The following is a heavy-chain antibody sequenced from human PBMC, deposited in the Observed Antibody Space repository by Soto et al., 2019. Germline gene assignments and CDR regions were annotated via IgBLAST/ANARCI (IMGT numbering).Heavy chain of an antibody. CDR3: AVTTATEYFHY. CDR2: IYYSGNT. J-gene: IGHJ1*01. D-gene: IGHD1-1*01. Sequence: QVQLQESGPGLVKPSETLSLTCTVSGGSIRNYYWSWIRQPPGKGLEWIGFIYYSGNTNYNPSLKSRVTISVDTSKNPFSLKMTSVTAADTAVYYCAVTTATEYFHYWGQGTLVTVSS. CDR1: GGSIRNYY. V-gene: IGHV4-59*01.